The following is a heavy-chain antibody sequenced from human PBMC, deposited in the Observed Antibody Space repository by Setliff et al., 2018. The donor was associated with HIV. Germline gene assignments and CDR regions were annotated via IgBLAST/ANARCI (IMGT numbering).Heavy chain of an antibody. Sequence: SETLSLTCTVSGGSMRSTAYYWGWVRQPPGKGLEWIGNVHFSGTTYYNPSLKSRVTISVDPSQNQFSLRLISVTAADAAMYYCARPSLGIGGGSKFDSWGQGTLVTVSS. CDR2: VHFSGTT. D-gene: IGHD3-3*01. V-gene: IGHV4-39*01. CDR3: ARPSLGIGGGSKFDS. CDR1: GGSMRSTAYY. J-gene: IGHJ4*02.